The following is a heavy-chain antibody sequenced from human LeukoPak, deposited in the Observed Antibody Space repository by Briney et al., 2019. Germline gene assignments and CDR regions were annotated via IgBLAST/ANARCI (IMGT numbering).Heavy chain of an antibody. V-gene: IGHV3-21*01. CDR3: ARDLAAGDSSGWLDYFDY. D-gene: IGHD6-19*01. J-gene: IGHJ4*02. Sequence: KTGGSLRLSCAASGFTFSSYSMNWVRQAPGKGLEWVSSISSSSSYIYYADSVKGRFTISRDNAKNSLYLQMNSLRAEDTAVYYCARDLAAGDSSGWLDYFDYWGQGTLVTVSS. CDR1: GFTFSSYS. CDR2: ISSSSSYI.